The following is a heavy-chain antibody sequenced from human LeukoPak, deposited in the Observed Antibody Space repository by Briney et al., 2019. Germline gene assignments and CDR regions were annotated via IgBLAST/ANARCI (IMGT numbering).Heavy chain of an antibody. D-gene: IGHD4/OR15-4a*01. CDR3: ARRAGAYSHPYDY. CDR2: IYSDNT. J-gene: IGHJ4*02. V-gene: IGHV3-53*01. CDR1: GFTVSSNS. Sequence: GGSLRLSCTVSGFTVSSNSMSWVCQAPGKGLEWVSFIYSDNTHHSDSVKGRFTISRDNSKNTLYLQMNSLRAEDTAVYYCARRAGAYSHPYDYWGQGTLVTVSS.